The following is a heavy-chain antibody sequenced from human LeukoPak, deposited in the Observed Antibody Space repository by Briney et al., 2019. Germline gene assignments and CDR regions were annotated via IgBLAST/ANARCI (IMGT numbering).Heavy chain of an antibody. CDR1: GGSISSGDYY. V-gene: IGHV4-61*08. CDR2: IYYSGST. CDR3: ARVGGYCSGGSCYFDY. J-gene: IGHJ4*02. Sequence: SETLSLSCTVSGGSISSGDYYWSWIRQPPGKGLEWIGYIYYSGSTNYNPSLKSRVTISVDTSKNQFPLKLSSVTAADTAVYYCARVGGYCSGGSCYFDYWGQGTLVTVSS. D-gene: IGHD2-15*01.